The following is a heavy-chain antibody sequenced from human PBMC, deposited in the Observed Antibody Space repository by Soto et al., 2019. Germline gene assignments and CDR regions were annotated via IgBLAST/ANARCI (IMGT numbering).Heavy chain of an antibody. J-gene: IGHJ4*02. CDR1: GGTFSSYA. CDR3: ARGVRNPRGQDY. V-gene: IGHV1-69*01. Sequence: QVQLVQSGAEVKKPGSSVKVSCKASGGTFSSYAISWLRQAPGQGLEWMGGIIPIFGTANYAQKVQGRVTITADESTSTAYMGLSILRSEDTAVYYCARGVRNPRGQDYCGQGTLVTVSS. D-gene: IGHD3-10*02. CDR2: IIPIFGTA.